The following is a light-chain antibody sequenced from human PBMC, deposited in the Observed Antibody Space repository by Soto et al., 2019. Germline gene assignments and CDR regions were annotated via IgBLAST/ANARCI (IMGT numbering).Light chain of an antibody. J-gene: IGKJ4*02. Sequence: IRMTQSPSSLSASTADRVTLTCPASQGISSYLAWYQQKPGKAPQLLIYAASTLQSGVPSRFSGSGAGTDVTLTISCMQSEDFATYYCQQYYSYPPRTFGGGTKGDIK. CDR1: QGISSY. CDR3: QQYYSYPPRT. CDR2: AAS. V-gene: IGKV1-8*01.